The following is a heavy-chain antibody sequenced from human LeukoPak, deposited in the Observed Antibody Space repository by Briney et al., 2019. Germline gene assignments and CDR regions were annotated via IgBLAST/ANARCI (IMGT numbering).Heavy chain of an antibody. J-gene: IGHJ4*02. CDR1: GFTFDDYG. D-gene: IGHD3-22*01. CDR3: ARDPYDSSGYSPEDY. V-gene: IGHV3-7*01. CDR2: IKQDGSEK. Sequence: GGSLRLSCAASGFTFDDYGMSWVRQAPGKGLEWVANIKQDGSEKYYVDSVKGRFTISRDNAKNSLYLQMNSLRAEDTAVYYCARDPYDSSGYSPEDYWGQGTLVTVSS.